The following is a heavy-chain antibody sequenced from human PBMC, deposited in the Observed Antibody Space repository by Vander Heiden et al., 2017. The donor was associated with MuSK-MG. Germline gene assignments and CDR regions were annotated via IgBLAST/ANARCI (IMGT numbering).Heavy chain of an antibody. Sequence: EVQLVESGGGLVQPGGSLKLSCAASGFSFSSHWMHWVRQVPGKGLVWVSRINSDGNKIAYADSVKGRFTISRDNAKNTLFLQINSLRVEDTAIYFCARDVTREGDYSFDLLDIWGQGTMVTVSS. V-gene: IGHV3-74*01. J-gene: IGHJ3*02. CDR3: ARDVTREGDYSFDLLDI. CDR1: GFSFSSHW. CDR2: INSDGNKI. D-gene: IGHD2-21*01.